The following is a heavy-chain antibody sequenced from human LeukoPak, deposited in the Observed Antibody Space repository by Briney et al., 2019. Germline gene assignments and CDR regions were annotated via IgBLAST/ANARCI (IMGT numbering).Heavy chain of an antibody. V-gene: IGHV4-30-2*01. CDR1: GGSISSGEYS. CDR2: IYRSGSI. CDR3: TTGDY. Sequence: SETLSLTCTVSGGSISSGEYSWSWIRQPPGKGLEWIGYIYRSGSIYYNPSLKSRVTISVDRSRNQFSLKLSSVTAADTAVYYCTTGDYWGQGTLVTVSS. J-gene: IGHJ4*02.